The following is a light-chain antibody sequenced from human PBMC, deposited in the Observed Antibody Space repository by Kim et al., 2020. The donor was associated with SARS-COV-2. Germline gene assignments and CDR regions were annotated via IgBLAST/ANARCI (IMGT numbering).Light chain of an antibody. CDR3: QQYGGSPPSYT. J-gene: IGKJ2*01. V-gene: IGKV3-20*01. CDR1: QNIVSTY. CDR2: GAS. Sequence: GERATRSCRASQNIVSTYLAWFQQKPGQTPRLLIYGASRRATGVPDRFSGSGSGTDFTLTINRLEPEDFAVYYCQQYGGSPPSYTFGQGTKLEI.